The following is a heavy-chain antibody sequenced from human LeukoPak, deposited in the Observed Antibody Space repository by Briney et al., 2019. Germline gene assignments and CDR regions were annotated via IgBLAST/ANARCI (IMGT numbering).Heavy chain of an antibody. V-gene: IGHV1-69*05. CDR2: IIPIFGTA. Sequence: SVKVSCKASGGTFSSYAISWVRQAPGQGLEWMGGIIPIFGTANYAQKFQGRVTITTDESTSTAYMELSSLRSEDTAVYYCARDTGIAGATNLAFDIWGQGTMVTVSS. CDR1: GGTFSSYA. D-gene: IGHD1-26*01. J-gene: IGHJ3*02. CDR3: ARDTGIAGATNLAFDI.